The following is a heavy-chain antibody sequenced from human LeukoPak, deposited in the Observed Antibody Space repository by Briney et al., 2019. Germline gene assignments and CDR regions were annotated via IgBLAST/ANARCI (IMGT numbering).Heavy chain of an antibody. CDR3: ARSRTLIAAASDAFDI. J-gene: IGHJ3*02. V-gene: IGHV3-21*01. CDR1: GFTFSSYS. CDR2: ISSSSSYI. D-gene: IGHD6-13*01. Sequence: GGSLRLSCAASGFTFSSYSMNWVRQAPGKGLEWVSSISSSSSYIYYADSVKGRFTISRDNAKNSLYLQMNSLRAEDTAVYYCARSRTLIAAASDAFDIWGQGTKVTVSS.